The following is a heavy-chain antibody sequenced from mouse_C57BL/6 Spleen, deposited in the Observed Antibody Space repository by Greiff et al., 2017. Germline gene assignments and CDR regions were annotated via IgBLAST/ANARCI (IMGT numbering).Heavy chain of an antibody. CDR1: GYTFTDYY. D-gene: IGHD3-2*02. Sequence: EVQLQQSGPVLVKPGASVKMSCKASGYTFTDYYMNWVKQSHGKSLEWIGVINPYNGGTSYNQKFKGKATLTVDKSSSTAYMELNSLTSEDSAVYYCARTETAQATGAMDYCGQGTSVTASS. CDR3: ARTETAQATGAMDY. J-gene: IGHJ4*01. CDR2: INPYNGGT. V-gene: IGHV1-19*01.